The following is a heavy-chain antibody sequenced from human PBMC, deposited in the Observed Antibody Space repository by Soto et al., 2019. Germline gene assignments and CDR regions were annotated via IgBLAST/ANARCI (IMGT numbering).Heavy chain of an antibody. Sequence: EVQLVESGGGLVKPGGSLRLSCAASGFTFSNAWMSWVRQAPGKGLEWVGRIKSKTDGGTTDYAAPVKGRCTISRDDSKNTLYLQMKSLKTEDTAVYYCTTIRCYRYYFDYWGQGTLVTVSS. D-gene: IGHD3-16*02. CDR2: IKSKTDGGTT. CDR1: GFTFSNAW. J-gene: IGHJ4*02. V-gene: IGHV3-15*01. CDR3: TTIRCYRYYFDY.